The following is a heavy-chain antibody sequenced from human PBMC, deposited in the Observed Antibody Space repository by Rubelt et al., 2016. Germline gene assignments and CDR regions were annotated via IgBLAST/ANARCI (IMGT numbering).Heavy chain of an antibody. CDR1: VSSNY. V-gene: IGHV4-34*01. J-gene: IGHJ6*02. CDR3: ARGRKQMKMVVAARYGMDV. D-gene: IGHD2-15*01. Sequence: VSSNYMSWIRQPPGKGLEWIGEINHSGSTNYNPSLKSRVTISVDTSKNQFSLKLSSVTAADTAVYYCARGRKQMKMVVAARYGMDVWGQGTTVTVSS. CDR2: INHSGST.